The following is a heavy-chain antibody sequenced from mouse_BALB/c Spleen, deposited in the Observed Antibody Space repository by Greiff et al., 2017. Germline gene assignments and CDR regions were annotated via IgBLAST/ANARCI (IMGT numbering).Heavy chain of an antibody. Sequence: EVMLVESGGGLVQPGGSRKLSCAASGFTFSSFGMHWVRQAPEKGLEWVAYISSGSSTIYYADTVKGRFTISRDNPKNTLFLQMTSLRSEDTAMYYCAREDYYGSRYYAMDYWGQGTSVTVSS. CDR3: AREDYYGSRYYAMDY. CDR2: ISSGSSTI. V-gene: IGHV5-17*02. CDR1: GFTFSSFG. D-gene: IGHD1-1*01. J-gene: IGHJ4*01.